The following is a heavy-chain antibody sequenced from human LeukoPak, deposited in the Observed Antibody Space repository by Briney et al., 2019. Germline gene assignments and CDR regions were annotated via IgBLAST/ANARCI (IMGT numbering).Heavy chain of an antibody. CDR1: GGPISSSSYF. V-gene: IGHV4-39*01. D-gene: IGHD5-24*01. CDR2: IYYSGST. CDR3: ARHLTPERRGGYNCFDY. Sequence: PSEPLSLTCTVSGGPISSSSYFWGWIRQPPGKGLEWIGSIYYSGSTYYSPYLKSRVTISVDTSKNQYSLKLSSVTAADTAVYYCARHLTPERRGGYNCFDYWGQGTLVTVSS. J-gene: IGHJ4*02.